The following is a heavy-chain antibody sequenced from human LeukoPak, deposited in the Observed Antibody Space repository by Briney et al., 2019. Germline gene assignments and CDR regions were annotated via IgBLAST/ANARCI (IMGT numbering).Heavy chain of an antibody. D-gene: IGHD3-22*01. Sequence: ASVKVSCKASGYTFTSYTLNWVRQAPGQGLEWMGWINPNSGGTNYAQKFQGRVTMTRDTSIGTAYMELNRLRSDDTAVYYCARGSYDSSDFEYFHHWGQGTLVTVSS. J-gene: IGHJ1*01. CDR3: ARGSYDSSDFEYFHH. V-gene: IGHV1-2*02. CDR2: INPNSGGT. CDR1: GYTFTSYT.